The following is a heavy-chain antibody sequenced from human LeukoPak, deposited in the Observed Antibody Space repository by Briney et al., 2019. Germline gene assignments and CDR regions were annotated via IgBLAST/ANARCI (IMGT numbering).Heavy chain of an antibody. CDR3: AKDGAMVRGDGDFDI. Sequence: GGSLRLSCAASGFTFSTYAMSWVRQAPGKGLEWVSAVTATGGSTYYADSVKGRFTISRDNSKNTLYLQMNSLRAEDTAVYYCAKDGAMVRGDGDFDIWGQGTMVTVSS. CDR1: GFTFSTYA. J-gene: IGHJ3*02. D-gene: IGHD3-10*01. CDR2: VTATGGST. V-gene: IGHV3-23*01.